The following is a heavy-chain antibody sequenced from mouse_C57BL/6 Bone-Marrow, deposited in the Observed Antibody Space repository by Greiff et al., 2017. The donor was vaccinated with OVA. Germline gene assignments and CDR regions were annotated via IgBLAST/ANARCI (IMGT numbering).Heavy chain of an antibody. J-gene: IGHJ2*01. CDR2: IDPDNGDT. V-gene: IGHV14-4*01. CDR3: TTEYYYGSSYVFDY. Sequence: VQLQQSGAELVRPGASVKLSCTASGFNITDDYMHWVKQRPEQGLEWIGWIDPDNGDTEYASKFQGKATITADTSSNTAYLQLSILTSEDTDVYYCTTEYYYGSSYVFDYWGQGTTLTVSS. CDR1: GFNITDDY. D-gene: IGHD1-1*01.